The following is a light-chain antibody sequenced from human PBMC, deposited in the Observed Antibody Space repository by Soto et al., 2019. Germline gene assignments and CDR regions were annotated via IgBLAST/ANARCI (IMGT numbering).Light chain of an antibody. J-gene: IGKJ4*01. Sequence: TVLTQSPATLSLSPGERATLSCRASQSIDIYLAWYQLRPGQAPRLLIYDASNRPPGIPARFSGSGSGTDFTLTISSLEPEDFEIYYCQQRKFWLSFGGGTKVEIK. CDR1: QSIDIY. V-gene: IGKV3-11*01. CDR2: DAS. CDR3: QQRKFWLS.